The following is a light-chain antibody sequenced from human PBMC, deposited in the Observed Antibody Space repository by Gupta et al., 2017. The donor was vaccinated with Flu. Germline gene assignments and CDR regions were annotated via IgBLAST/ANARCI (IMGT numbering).Light chain of an antibody. Sequence: SSDVGGYNYVSWYQQLPGKAPKLMIYEISNRPSGVSNRFSGSKSGNTASLTISGLQAEDEADYYCSSYTSGSTHVVFGGGTKLTVL. CDR2: EIS. CDR1: SSDVGGYNY. V-gene: IGLV2-14*01. CDR3: SSYTSGSTHVV. J-gene: IGLJ2*01.